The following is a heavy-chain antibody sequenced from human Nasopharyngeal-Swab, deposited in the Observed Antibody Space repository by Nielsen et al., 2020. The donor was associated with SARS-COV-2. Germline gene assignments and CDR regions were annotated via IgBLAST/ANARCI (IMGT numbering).Heavy chain of an antibody. J-gene: IGHJ4*02. CDR3: ARTTYSYGRFDY. Sequence: GESLKISCAASGFTFSNAWMNWVRQAPGKGLEWLSYISGTAGTISYADSVKGRFTISTDNAKNSLYLQMDSLRAEDTALYYCARTTYSYGRFDYWGQGTLVTVSS. CDR2: ISGTAGTI. D-gene: IGHD5-18*01. V-gene: IGHV3-48*04. CDR1: GFTFSNAW.